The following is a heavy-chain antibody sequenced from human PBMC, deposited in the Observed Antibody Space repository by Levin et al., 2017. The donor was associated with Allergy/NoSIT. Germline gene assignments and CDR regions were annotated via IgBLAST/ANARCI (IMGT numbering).Heavy chain of an antibody. CDR2: ISAYNGNT. CDR1: GYTFTSYG. V-gene: IGHV1-18*01. CDR3: ARGKRITMVRGALDAFDI. Sequence: ASVKVSCKASGYTFTSYGISWVRQAPGQGLEWMGWISAYNGNTNYAQKLQGRVTMTTDTSTSTAYMELRSLRSDDTAVYYCARGKRITMVRGALDAFDIWGQGTMVTVSS. D-gene: IGHD3-10*01. J-gene: IGHJ3*02.